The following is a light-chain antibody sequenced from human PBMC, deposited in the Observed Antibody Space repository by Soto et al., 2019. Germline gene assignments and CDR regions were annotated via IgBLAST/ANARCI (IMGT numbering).Light chain of an antibody. V-gene: IGKV3-20*01. Sequence: EFVLTQSPGTLSLSPGGRATVSCRSSQTVRNNYLAWYQQQPGQAPRLLIYDASSRATGIPDRFSGGGSGTDFTLTISRLEPEDFAVYYCQQFSSYPLTFGGGTKVDI. CDR3: QQFSSYPLT. CDR1: QTVRNNY. J-gene: IGKJ4*01. CDR2: DAS.